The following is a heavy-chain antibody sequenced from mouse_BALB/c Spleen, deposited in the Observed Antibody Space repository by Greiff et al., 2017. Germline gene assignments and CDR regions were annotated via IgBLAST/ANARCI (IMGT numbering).Heavy chain of an antibody. CDR3: ARGGDYYGPAWFAY. V-gene: IGHV1-80*01. J-gene: IGHJ3*01. Sequence: VKLMESGAELVRPGSSVKISCKASGYAFSSYWMNWVKQRPGQGLEWIGQIYPGDGDTNYNGKFKGKATLTADKSSSTAYMQLSSLTSEDSAVYFCARGGDYYGPAWFAYWGQGTLVTVSA. D-gene: IGHD1-2*01. CDR1: GYAFSSYW. CDR2: IYPGDGDT.